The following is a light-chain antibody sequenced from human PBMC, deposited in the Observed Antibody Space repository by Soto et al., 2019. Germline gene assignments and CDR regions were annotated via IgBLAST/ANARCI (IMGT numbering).Light chain of an antibody. J-gene: IGLJ1*01. V-gene: IGLV2-11*01. Sequence: QSSLTQPPWVSGSRGQSFTISCTGTSSDLGGYNYVSWYQQHPGKAPKLIIYDVTKRPSGVPDRFSGSKSGNTASLTISGLQAEDEADYCCCSYAGSYTYVFGTGTKVTVL. CDR1: SSDLGGYNY. CDR3: CSYAGSYTYV. CDR2: DVT.